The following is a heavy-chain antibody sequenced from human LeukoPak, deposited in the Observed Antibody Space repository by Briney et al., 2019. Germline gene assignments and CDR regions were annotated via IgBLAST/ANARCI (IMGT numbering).Heavy chain of an antibody. CDR3: ARPYYYGSGSYRYYYYGMDV. D-gene: IGHD3-10*01. J-gene: IGHJ6*02. Sequence: ASVKVSCKASGYTFTSYGISWVRQAPGQGLEWMGWISAYNGNTNYAQKLQGRVTMTTDTSTSTAYMELRSLRSDDTAVYYCARPYYYGSGSYRYYYYGMDVWGQGTTVTVSS. CDR1: GYTFTSYG. CDR2: ISAYNGNT. V-gene: IGHV1-18*01.